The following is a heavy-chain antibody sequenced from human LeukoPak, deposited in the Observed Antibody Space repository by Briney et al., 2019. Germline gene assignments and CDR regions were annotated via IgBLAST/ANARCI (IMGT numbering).Heavy chain of an antibody. CDR2: IKQDGSEK. V-gene: IGHV3-7*01. J-gene: IGHJ3*02. Sequence: GGSLRLSCAASGFTFSSYWMSWVRQAPGKGLEWVANIKQDGSEKYYVDSVKGRFTISRDNAKNSLYLQMNSLRAEDTAVYYCARDPATSVRSTNRGDAFDIWGQGTMVTVSS. CDR3: ARDPATSVRSTNRGDAFDI. D-gene: IGHD1-14*01. CDR1: GFTFSSYW.